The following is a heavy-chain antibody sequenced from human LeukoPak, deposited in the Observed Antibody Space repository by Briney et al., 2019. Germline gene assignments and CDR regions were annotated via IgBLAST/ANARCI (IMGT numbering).Heavy chain of an antibody. CDR3: ARHEYHDSSGYSFDY. CDR1: GYSFTSYW. J-gene: IGHJ4*02. Sequence: GESLKISCKGSGYSFTSYWISWVRQMPGKGLEWIGRIDPSDSYTNYSPSFQGHVTISGDKAISTAYLQWSSLKASDTAMYYCARHEYHDSSGYSFDYWGQGTLVTVSS. CDR2: IDPSDSYT. V-gene: IGHV5-10-1*01. D-gene: IGHD3-22*01.